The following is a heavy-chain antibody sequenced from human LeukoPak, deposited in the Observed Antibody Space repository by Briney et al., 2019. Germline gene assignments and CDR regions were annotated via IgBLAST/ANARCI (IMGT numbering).Heavy chain of an antibody. CDR3: ARGYATAMAIDY. J-gene: IGHJ4*02. CDR1: GGSFSGYY. CDR2: MNPSGST. Sequence: KTSETLSLTCAVYGGSFSGYYWTWIRQTPEKGLEWIGEMNPSGSTSYNPSLKSRVTISVDTSKNQFSLKLSSVTAADTAVYYCARGYATAMAIDYWGQGTLVTVSS. V-gene: IGHV4-34*01. D-gene: IGHD5-18*01.